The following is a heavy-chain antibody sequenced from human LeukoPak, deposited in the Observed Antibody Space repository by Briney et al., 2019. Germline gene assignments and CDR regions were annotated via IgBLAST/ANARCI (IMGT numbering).Heavy chain of an antibody. V-gene: IGHV3-21*01. CDR1: GFTFSSYS. Sequence: GGSLRLSCAASGFTFSSYSMNWVRQAPGKGLEWVSSIGSSSSYIYYADSVKGRFTISRDNAKNSLYLQMNSLRAEDTAVYYCARDLSAARGPWGQGTLVTVSS. D-gene: IGHD6-6*01. J-gene: IGHJ4*02. CDR3: ARDLSAARGP. CDR2: IGSSSSYI.